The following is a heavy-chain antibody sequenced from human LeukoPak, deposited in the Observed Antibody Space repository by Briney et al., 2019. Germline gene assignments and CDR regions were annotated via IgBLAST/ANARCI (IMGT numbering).Heavy chain of an antibody. Sequence: GGSLRLSCAASGFTCSSYAMSWVRQAPGKGLEWVSVIYSGGSTYYADSVKGRFTISRDNSKNTLYLQMNSLRAEDTAVYYCARNIRDGYNNFDYWGQGTLVTVSS. V-gene: IGHV3-66*01. J-gene: IGHJ4*02. CDR1: GFTCSSYA. CDR2: IYSGGST. D-gene: IGHD5-24*01. CDR3: ARNIRDGYNNFDY.